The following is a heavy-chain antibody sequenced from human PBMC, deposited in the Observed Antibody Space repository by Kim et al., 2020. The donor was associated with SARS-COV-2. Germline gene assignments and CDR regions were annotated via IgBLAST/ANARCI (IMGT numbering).Heavy chain of an antibody. D-gene: IGHD3-10*01. J-gene: IGHJ6*02. V-gene: IGHV3-48*02. Sequence: GGSLRLSCAASGFSFSSYSMHWVRQAPGKGLEWVSYISSSSTIYYGDSVKGRFTISRNNAKNSLFLLMNSLRDEDTAVYYCARGIGSGGYYSSDSYAMDVWGQGTTVTVSS. CDR3: ARGIGSGGYYSSDSYAMDV. CDR1: GFSFSSYS. CDR2: ISSSSTI.